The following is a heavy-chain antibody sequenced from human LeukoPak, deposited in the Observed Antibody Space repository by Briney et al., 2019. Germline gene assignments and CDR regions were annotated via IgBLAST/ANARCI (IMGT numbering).Heavy chain of an antibody. J-gene: IGHJ4*02. CDR3: ARRAGDYSHPYDY. D-gene: IGHD3-22*01. CDR2: ITSSSSYV. V-gene: IGHV3-21*01. CDR1: GFTFSSYN. Sequence: GGSLRLSCEASGFTFSSYNMNWVRQAPGKRLEWVSSITSSSSYVFYADSVKGRFTISRDNAKNSLYLQMNSLRAEDTAVYYCARRAGDYSHPYDYWGQGILVTVSS.